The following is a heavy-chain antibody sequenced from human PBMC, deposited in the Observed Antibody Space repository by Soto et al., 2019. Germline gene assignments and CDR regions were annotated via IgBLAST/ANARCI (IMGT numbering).Heavy chain of an antibody. CDR1: GFTFSSYA. CDR3: AKAPIHFNSSSRRWLEGYFDY. Sequence: GGSLRLSCAASGFTFSSYAMSWVRQAPGKGLEWVSAISGSGGSTYYADSVKGRFTISRDNSKNTLYLQMNSLRAEDTAVYYCAKAPIHFNSSSRRWLEGYFDYWGQGTLVTVSS. CDR2: ISGSGGST. D-gene: IGHD6-13*01. J-gene: IGHJ4*02. V-gene: IGHV3-23*01.